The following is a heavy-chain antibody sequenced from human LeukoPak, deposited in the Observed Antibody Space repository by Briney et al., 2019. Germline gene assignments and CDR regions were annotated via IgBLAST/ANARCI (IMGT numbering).Heavy chain of an antibody. V-gene: IGHV3-30*02. CDR3: AKRAVVREIQYFDY. CDR2: IRYDGSQK. CDR1: GFTFTSYG. J-gene: IGHJ4*02. D-gene: IGHD3-22*01. Sequence: GGSLRLSCAASGFTFTSYGMHWVRQAPGKWLEWVAFIRYDGSQKFYADSVKGRFTISRDNSKNTLYLQMNSLRPEDTAIYYCAKRAVVREIQYFDYWGQGTLVTVSS.